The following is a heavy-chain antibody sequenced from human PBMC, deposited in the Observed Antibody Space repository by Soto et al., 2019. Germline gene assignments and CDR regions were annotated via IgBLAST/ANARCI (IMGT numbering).Heavy chain of an antibody. J-gene: IGHJ4*02. CDR3: ARMEAYCGGDCPFDF. CDR2: INPSSSST. D-gene: IGHD2-21*02. Sequence: QVQLVQSGAEVKKTGASVKVSCKASGYSFSNYYMHWVRQAPGQGLEWMGIINPSSSSTTYAQRFQGRVTLTSDTSTNTVYMDLSSLRSEDTAIYYCARMEAYCGGDCPFDFWGQGTLVTVSS. CDR1: GYSFSNYY. V-gene: IGHV1-46*01.